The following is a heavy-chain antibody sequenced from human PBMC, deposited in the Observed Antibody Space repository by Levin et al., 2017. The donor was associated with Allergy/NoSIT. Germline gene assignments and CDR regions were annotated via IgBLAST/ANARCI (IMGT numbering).Heavy chain of an antibody. CDR1: GYTFTSYG. J-gene: IGHJ4*02. CDR3: ARDPDQNYYDSSGYDY. CDR2: ISAYNGNT. D-gene: IGHD3-22*01. V-gene: IGHV1-18*01. Sequence: ASVKVSCKASGYTFTSYGISWVRQAPGQGLEWMGWISAYNGNTNYAQKLQGRVTMTTDTSTSTAYMELRSLRSDDTAVYYCARDPDQNYYDSSGYDYWGQGTLVTVSS.